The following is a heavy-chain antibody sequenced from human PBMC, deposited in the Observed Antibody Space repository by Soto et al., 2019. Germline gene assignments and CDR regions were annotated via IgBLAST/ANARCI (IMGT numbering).Heavy chain of an antibody. V-gene: IGHV4-31*03. J-gene: IGHJ4*02. CDR1: GGSISSGGYY. CDR2: IYYSGST. D-gene: IGHD4-17*01. Sequence: SETLSLTCTVSGGSISSGGYYWSWIRQHPGKGLEWIGYIYYSGSTYYNPSLKSRVTISVDTSKNQFSLKLSSVTAADTAVYYCAREPDDYGDYARAFDYWGQGTLVTVSS. CDR3: AREPDDYGDYARAFDY.